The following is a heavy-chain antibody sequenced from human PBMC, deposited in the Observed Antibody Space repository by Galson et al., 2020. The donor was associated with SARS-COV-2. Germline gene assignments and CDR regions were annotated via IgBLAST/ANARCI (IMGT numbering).Heavy chain of an antibody. CDR2: IWYDGSNK. V-gene: IGHV3-33*08. J-gene: IGHJ4*02. Sequence: PGGSLRLSCAASGFTFSSYGMHWVRQAPGKGLEWVAVIWYDGSNKYYADSVKGRFTISRDNSKNTLYLQMNSLRAEDTAVYYCARGEWMTTVTLDYWGQGTLVTVSS. D-gene: IGHD4-17*01. CDR3: ARGEWMTTVTLDY. CDR1: GFTFSSYG.